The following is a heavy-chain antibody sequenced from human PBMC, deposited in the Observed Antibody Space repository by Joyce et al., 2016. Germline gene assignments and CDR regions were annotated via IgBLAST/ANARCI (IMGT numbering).Heavy chain of an antibody. CDR2: IIPVLNMT. Sequence: QVHLVQSGAEVKKSGSSVKVSCKASGGSFSKYTVSWVRQAPGQGLAWNGRIIPVLNMTNYAQEVQGRVTITADKSTTTAYMQLTGLRSDDTAVYFCAGTFNYPQHDGMDVWGQGTAVTVSS. J-gene: IGHJ6*02. CDR1: GGSFSKYT. CDR3: AGTFNYPQHDGMDV. D-gene: IGHD5-24*01. V-gene: IGHV1-69*02.